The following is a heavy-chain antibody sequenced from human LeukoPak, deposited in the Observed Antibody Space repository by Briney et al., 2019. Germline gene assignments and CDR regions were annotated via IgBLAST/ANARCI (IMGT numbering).Heavy chain of an antibody. D-gene: IGHD1-20*01. J-gene: IGHJ4*02. CDR2: FYSSGNS. V-gene: IGHV4-4*07. CDR1: GGSMSTYF. Sequence: SETLSLTCIVSGGSMSTYFWSWIRQPAGKGLEGIGRFYSSGNSDYNPSLKSRVTMSADTSKNQFSMQLTSVTAADTAVYYCARDTSPGITGTYWGQGTLVTVSS. CDR3: ARDTSPGITGTY.